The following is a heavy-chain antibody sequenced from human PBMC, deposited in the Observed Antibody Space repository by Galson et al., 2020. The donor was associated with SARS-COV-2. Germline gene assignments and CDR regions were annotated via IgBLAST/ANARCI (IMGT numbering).Heavy chain of an antibody. D-gene: IGHD3-22*01. CDR1: GGSISRYF. Sequence: ETLSLTCTVSGGSISRYFWSWIRQSPGKGLEWMGDIYYTGITNYNPSLKGRVTISIDTSKYQFSLKLSSVTAADTAVYYCAGVTNYYDSRRFPKRWVDRWGQGTLVTVSS. J-gene: IGHJ4*02. V-gene: IGHV4-59*08. CDR3: AGVTNYYDSRRFPKRWVDR. CDR2: IYYTGIT.